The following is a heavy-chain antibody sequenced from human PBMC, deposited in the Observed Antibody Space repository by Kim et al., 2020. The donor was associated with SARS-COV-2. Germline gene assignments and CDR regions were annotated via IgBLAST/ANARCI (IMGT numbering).Heavy chain of an antibody. V-gene: IGHV4-4*02. CDR2: IYHSGST. CDR3: ARDPFPSWELLSHDAFDI. CDR1: GGSISSSNW. D-gene: IGHD1-26*01. Sequence: SETLSLTCAVSGGSISSSNWWSWVRQPPGKGLEWIGEIYHSGSTNYNPSLKSRVTISVDKSKNQFSLKLSSVTAADTAVYYCARDPFPSWELLSHDAFDIWGQGTMVTVSS. J-gene: IGHJ3*02.